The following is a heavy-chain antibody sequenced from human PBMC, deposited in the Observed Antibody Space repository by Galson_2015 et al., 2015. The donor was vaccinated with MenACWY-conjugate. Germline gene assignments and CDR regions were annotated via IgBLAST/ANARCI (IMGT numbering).Heavy chain of an antibody. V-gene: IGHV3-48*02. CDR3: SWGRNPTVNSMFLDN. CDR2: ISPGGGTK. J-gene: IGHJ4*02. Sequence: SLRLSCAASGFTFSRCGMNWVRQAPGKGLEWISYISPGGGTKYYADSAKGRFTISRDDAENSLFLQLSSLRDEDTAVYYCSWGRNPTVNSMFLDNWGRGTQVIVSS. D-gene: IGHD3-10*02. CDR1: GFTFSRCG.